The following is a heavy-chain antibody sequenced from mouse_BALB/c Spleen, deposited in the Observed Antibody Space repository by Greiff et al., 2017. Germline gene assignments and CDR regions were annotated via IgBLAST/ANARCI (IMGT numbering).Heavy chain of an antibody. CDR2: ISDGGSYT. CDR3: ARGGGTPACFAY. D-gene: IGHD2-14*01. J-gene: IGHJ3*01. CDR1: GFTFSDYY. V-gene: IGHV5-4*02. Sequence: EVKLMESGGGLVKPGGSLKLSCAASGFTFSDYYMYWVRQTPEKRLEWVATISDGGSYTYYPDSVKGRFTISRDNAKNNLYLQMSSLKSEDTAMYYCARGGGTPACFAYWGQGTLVTVSA.